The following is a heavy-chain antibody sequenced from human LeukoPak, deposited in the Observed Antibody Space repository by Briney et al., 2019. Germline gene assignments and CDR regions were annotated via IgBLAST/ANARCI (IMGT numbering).Heavy chain of an antibody. D-gene: IGHD3-16*01. V-gene: IGHV4-34*01. CDR2: IHYGGST. Sequence: SETLSLTCGVSGGSFSGHYWSWIRQPPGKGLEWIGQIHYGGSTSYNPSLRSRVTISVDTSKSQFSLKLSSVTAADTAVYYCARHGGFDFDYWGQGTLVTVSS. J-gene: IGHJ4*02. CDR3: ARHGGFDFDY. CDR1: GGSFSGHY.